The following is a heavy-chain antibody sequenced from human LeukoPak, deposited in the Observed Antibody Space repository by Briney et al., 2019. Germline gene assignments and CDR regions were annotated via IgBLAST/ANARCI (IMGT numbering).Heavy chain of an antibody. Sequence: SVNIFFNASAYRFISYYVNWLRQAPGQGLEWMGIINPNGGGTTYTGKFQGRVTMTRDTSTSTVYMELSSLRPDDTAVYYCARDPISSNWPRGHFFDPWGQGTLVTVSS. V-gene: IGHV1-46*01. D-gene: IGHD3-3*02. J-gene: IGHJ5*02. CDR2: INPNGGGT. CDR3: ARDPISSNWPRGHFFDP. CDR1: AYRFISYY.